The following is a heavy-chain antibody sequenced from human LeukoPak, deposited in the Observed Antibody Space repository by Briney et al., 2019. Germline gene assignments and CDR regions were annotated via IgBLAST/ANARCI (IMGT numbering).Heavy chain of an antibody. D-gene: IGHD3-10*01. Sequence: ASVKVSCKASGYTFTSYDINWVRQATGQGLEWMGWMNPNSGNTVYAQKFQGRVTMTRDTSISTAYMELSSLRSEDTAVYYCARGRGVSLWFGELLSGDYWGQGTLVTVSS. CDR2: MNPNSGNT. J-gene: IGHJ4*02. CDR3: ARGRGVSLWFGELLSGDY. CDR1: GYTFTSYD. V-gene: IGHV1-8*01.